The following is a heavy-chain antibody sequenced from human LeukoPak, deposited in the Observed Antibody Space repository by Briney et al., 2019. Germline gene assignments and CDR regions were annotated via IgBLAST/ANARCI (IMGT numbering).Heavy chain of an antibody. Sequence: ASVKVSCKASGGTFISYAISWVRQAPGHGLEWTGGILPIFGTANYAQKFQGRVTITADESTSTAYMELSSLRSEDTAVYYCAMADSSGYYLVIDYWGQGTLVAVSS. J-gene: IGHJ4*02. CDR2: ILPIFGTA. CDR1: GGTFISYA. D-gene: IGHD3-22*01. V-gene: IGHV1-69*13. CDR3: AMADSSGYYLVIDY.